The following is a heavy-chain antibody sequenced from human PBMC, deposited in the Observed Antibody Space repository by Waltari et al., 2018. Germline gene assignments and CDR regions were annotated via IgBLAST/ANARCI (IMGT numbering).Heavy chain of an antibody. CDR2: KNPNTGNR. J-gene: IGHJ5*01. V-gene: IGHV1-8*01. Sequence: SVKVACKASGYSFTSRDINWVRQAPGQGLEWMGWKNPNTGNRDYAQKFQGRFTITTDTSISTAYMELTSLTSGDTAIYFCARGGSYSNWFDSWGQGTLVTVSS. D-gene: IGHD1-26*01. CDR1: GYSFTSRD. CDR3: ARGGSYSNWFDS.